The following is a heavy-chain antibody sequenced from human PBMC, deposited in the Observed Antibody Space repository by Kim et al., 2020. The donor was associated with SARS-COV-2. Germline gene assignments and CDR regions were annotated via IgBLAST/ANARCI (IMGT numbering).Heavy chain of an antibody. Sequence: YYADSVKGRFTISRDNSKNTLYLQMNSLRAEDTAVYYCVRDSSSWYYFDYWGQGTLVTVSS. J-gene: IGHJ4*02. D-gene: IGHD6-13*01. V-gene: IGHV3-53*01. CDR3: VRDSSSWYYFDY.